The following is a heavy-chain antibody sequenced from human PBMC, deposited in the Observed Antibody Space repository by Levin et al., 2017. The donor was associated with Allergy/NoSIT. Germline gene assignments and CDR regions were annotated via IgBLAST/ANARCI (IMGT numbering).Heavy chain of an antibody. J-gene: IGHJ4*02. V-gene: IGHV3-53*01. CDR3: AGDLSPQIQGAAGY. CDR1: GFTVSSNY. D-gene: IGHD4/OR15-4a*01. CDR2: IYSGGST. Sequence: GGSLRLSCAASGFTVSSNYMNWVRQAPGKGLEWVSVIYSGGSTSYADSVKGRFTISRDNSKNTLYLQMNSLRAEDTAVYYCAGDLSPQIQGAAGYWGQGTLVTVSS.